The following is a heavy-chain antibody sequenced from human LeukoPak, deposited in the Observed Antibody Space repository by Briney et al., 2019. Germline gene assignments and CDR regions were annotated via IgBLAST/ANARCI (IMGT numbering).Heavy chain of an antibody. CDR3: ARDQQLSYCGGDCYPAN. CDR1: GGSISSGSYF. D-gene: IGHD2-21*02. CDR2: IYTSGST. Sequence: PSQTLSLTCTVFGGSISSGSYFWSWIRQPAGKGLEWIGRIYTSGSTDYNPSLQSRVTMSVDTSKNQFSLKLNSVTAADTAVYYCARDQQLSYCGGDCYPANWGQGTLVTVSS. V-gene: IGHV4-61*02. J-gene: IGHJ4*02.